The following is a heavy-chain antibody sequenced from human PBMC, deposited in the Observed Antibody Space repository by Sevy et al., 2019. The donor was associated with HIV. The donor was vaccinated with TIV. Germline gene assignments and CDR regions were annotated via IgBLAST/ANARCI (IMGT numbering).Heavy chain of an antibody. CDR1: GFTFSSYG. CDR3: AKDQVVFAATLSWVDY. Sequence: GGSLRLSCAASGFTFSSYGMHWVRQAPGKGLEWVAVISFDESKKYYGDSVKGRFTISRDKSKNTVYLQMISLRPEDTAVYYCAKDQVVFAATLSWVDYWGQGTRVTVSS. V-gene: IGHV3-30*18. J-gene: IGHJ4*02. D-gene: IGHD2-15*01. CDR2: ISFDESKK.